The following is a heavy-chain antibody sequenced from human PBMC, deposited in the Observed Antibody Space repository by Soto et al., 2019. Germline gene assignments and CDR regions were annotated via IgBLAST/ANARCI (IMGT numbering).Heavy chain of an antibody. Sequence: TVSRTDVISGGSVSSNIAAWNWIRQSTSRGLEWLGRTYYRSKWYNDYALSVNSRITINSDTSKNQFSLQLNSVTPEDTAMYYCARDNGYSYGIVFDPWGQGTLVTVSS. CDR1: GGSVSSNIAA. V-gene: IGHV6-1*01. D-gene: IGHD5-18*01. CDR2: TYYRSKWYN. CDR3: ARDNGYSYGIVFDP. J-gene: IGHJ5*02.